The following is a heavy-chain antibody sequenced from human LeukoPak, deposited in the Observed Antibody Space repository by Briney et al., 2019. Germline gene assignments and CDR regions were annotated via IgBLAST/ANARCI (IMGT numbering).Heavy chain of an antibody. CDR1: GGTFSSYA. CDR3: ARAGVGATGFDY. D-gene: IGHD1-26*01. Sequence: SVKVSCKASGGTFSSYAISWVRQAPGQGLEWMGGIIPIFGTANYAQKFQGRVTITADESTSTAYMELSSLRSEDTAMYYCARAGVGATGFDYWGQGTLVTVSS. V-gene: IGHV1-69*01. CDR2: IIPIFGTA. J-gene: IGHJ4*02.